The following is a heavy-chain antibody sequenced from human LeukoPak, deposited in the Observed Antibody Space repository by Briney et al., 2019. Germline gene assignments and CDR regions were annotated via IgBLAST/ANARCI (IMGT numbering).Heavy chain of an antibody. CDR2: INSDGSST. Sequence: TGGSLRLSCAASGFTFSSYWMHWVRQAPGKGLVWVSRINSDGSSTSYADSVKGRFTISRDNAKNTLYLQMNSLRAEDTAVYYCARDFVRGALIPLRWYFDLWGRGTLVTVPS. CDR1: GFTFSSYW. CDR3: ARDFVRGALIPLRWYFDL. D-gene: IGHD3-10*02. V-gene: IGHV3-74*01. J-gene: IGHJ2*01.